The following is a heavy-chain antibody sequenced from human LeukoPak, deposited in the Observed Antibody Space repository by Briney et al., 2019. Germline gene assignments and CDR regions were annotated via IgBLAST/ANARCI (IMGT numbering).Heavy chain of an antibody. V-gene: IGHV4-61*01. CDR1: GGSISSGSYY. CDR3: ARDGSVASSGNWFDP. CDR2: IYYSGST. J-gene: IGHJ5*02. D-gene: IGHD6-6*01. Sequence: SETLSLTCTVSGGSISSGSYYWSWIRQPPGKGLEWIGYIYYSGSTNYNPSLKSRVTISLDTSKNQFSLKLSSVTAADTAVYYCARDGSVASSGNWFDPWGQGTLVTVSS.